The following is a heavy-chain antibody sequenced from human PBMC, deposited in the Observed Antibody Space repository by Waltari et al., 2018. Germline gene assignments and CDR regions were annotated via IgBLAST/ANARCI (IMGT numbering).Heavy chain of an antibody. J-gene: IGHJ3*02. CDR1: GFAFSTYS. CDR2: ISSSSSSI. Sequence: EVQLVESGGVLVKPGGSLRLSCGASGFAFSTYSMDWVRQAPGKGLEWVSSISSSSSSIYYADSVKGRFTISRDNAKNSLFLQMNSLRADDTAVYYCARTRSGMPTLGAFDIWGQGTMVTVSS. D-gene: IGHD3-10*01. V-gene: IGHV3-21*01. CDR3: ARTRSGMPTLGAFDI.